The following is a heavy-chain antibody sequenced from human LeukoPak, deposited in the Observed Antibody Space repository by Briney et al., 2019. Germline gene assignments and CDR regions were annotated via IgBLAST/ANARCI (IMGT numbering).Heavy chain of an antibody. V-gene: IGHV4-38-2*02. CDR3: ARDLYYDILIGYYGDY. CDR2: IYHSGST. J-gene: IGHJ4*02. CDR1: GYSISSGYY. D-gene: IGHD3-9*01. Sequence: SETLSLTCAVSGYSISSGYYWGWIRQPPGKGLEWIGSIYHSGSTYYNPSLKSRVTISVDTSKNQFSLKLSSVTAADTAVYYCARDLYYDILIGYYGDYWGQGTLVTVSS.